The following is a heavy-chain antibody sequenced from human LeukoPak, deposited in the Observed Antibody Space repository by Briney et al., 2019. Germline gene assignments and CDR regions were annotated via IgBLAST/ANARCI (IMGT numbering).Heavy chain of an antibody. CDR3: ARGGDYRFDY. CDR2: IHHSGST. V-gene: IGHV4-4*02. CDR1: GGSISSGSW. D-gene: IGHD4-17*01. Sequence: SGTLSLTYAVSGGSISSGSWWGWIRQPPGKGLEWIGEIHHSGSTNYNPSLKSRVTLSVDKSKSQLSLRLTSVTAADTAVYYCARGGDYRFDYWGQGTLVTVSS. J-gene: IGHJ4*02.